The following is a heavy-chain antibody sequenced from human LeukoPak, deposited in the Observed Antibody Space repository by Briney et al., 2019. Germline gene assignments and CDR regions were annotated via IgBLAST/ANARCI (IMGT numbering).Heavy chain of an antibody. V-gene: IGHV3-23*01. D-gene: IGHD5-18*01. J-gene: IGHJ4*02. Sequence: GGSLRLSCAASGFTFSSYAMSWVRQAPGKGLEWVSAISGSGGSTYYADSVKGRFTISRDNAKNSLYLQMNSLRAEDTAVYYCVREGAVGTAFDYWGQGTLVTVSS. CDR2: ISGSGGST. CDR1: GFTFSSYA. CDR3: VREGAVGTAFDY.